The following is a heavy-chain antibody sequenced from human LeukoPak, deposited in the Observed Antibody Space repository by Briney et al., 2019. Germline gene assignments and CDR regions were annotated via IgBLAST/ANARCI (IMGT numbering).Heavy chain of an antibody. CDR1: GGSISSYY. Sequence: PSETLSLTCTVSGGSISSYYWSWIRQPPGKGLEWIGYIYYSGSTNYNPSLKSRVTISVDTSKNQFSLKLSSVTAADTAVYYCARDSRIAAAPRGVMDVWGQGTTVTVSS. J-gene: IGHJ6*02. D-gene: IGHD6-13*01. CDR3: ARDSRIAAAPRGVMDV. CDR2: IYYSGST. V-gene: IGHV4-59*01.